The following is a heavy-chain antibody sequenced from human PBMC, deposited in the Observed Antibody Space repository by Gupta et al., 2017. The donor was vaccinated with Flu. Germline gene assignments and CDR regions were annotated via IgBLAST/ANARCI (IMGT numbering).Heavy chain of an antibody. CDR2: MYPGDSDT. D-gene: IGHD6-13*01. J-gene: IGHJ4*02. V-gene: IGHV5-51*01. CDR3: ARHGKLGYSNSWYDY. Sequence: QVPGKGLEWMGTMYPGDSDTRYSPSFQGQVTISADKSNATAYLQWSSLKASDTAIYYCARHGKLGYSNSWYDYWGQGTQVTVSS.